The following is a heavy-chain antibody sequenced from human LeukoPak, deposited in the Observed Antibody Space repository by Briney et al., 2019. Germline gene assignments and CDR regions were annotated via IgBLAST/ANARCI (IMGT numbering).Heavy chain of an antibody. V-gene: IGHV3-21*06. CDR3: AGSDTIGYLPREWDYWYFDR. D-gene: IGHD3-22*01. J-gene: IGHJ2*01. Sequence: PGGSLRLSCAASGFTFSSYAMNWVRQAPGKGLQWVSSISSSGSYIYYADSVKGRFTITRDIAENSVYLQMSSLRGDDTAVYYCAGSDTIGYLPREWDYWYFDRWGRGTLVTVSS. CDR1: GFTFSSYA. CDR2: ISSSGSYI.